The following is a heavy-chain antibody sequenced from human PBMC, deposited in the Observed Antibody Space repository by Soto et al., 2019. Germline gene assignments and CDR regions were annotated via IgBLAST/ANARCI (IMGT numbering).Heavy chain of an antibody. CDR1: GGSISSGDYY. V-gene: IGHV4-30-4*01. Sequence: QVQLQESGPGLVKPSQTLSLTCTVSGGSISSGDYYWSWIRQPPGKGLEWIGYIYYSGSTYYNPSLKSRVTISVDTSKNQFSLKLSSVTAAVTAVYYCARVKLVPAATWVDWFDPWGQGTLVTVSS. D-gene: IGHD2-2*01. CDR3: ARVKLVPAATWVDWFDP. J-gene: IGHJ5*02. CDR2: IYYSGST.